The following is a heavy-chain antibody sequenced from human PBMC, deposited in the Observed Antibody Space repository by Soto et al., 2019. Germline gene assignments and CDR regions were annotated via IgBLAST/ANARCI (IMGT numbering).Heavy chain of an antibody. CDR1: GGTFSRNG. CDR3: ARDMGATDY. V-gene: IGHV1-69*13. D-gene: IGHD1-26*01. CDR2: IIPIFGTA. Sequence: SVKVSCKASGGTFSRNGISWVRQAPGQGIEWMGGIIPIFGTANYAQKFQGRVTITADESTSTAYMELSSLRSEDTAVYYCARDMGATDYWGQGTLVTVS. J-gene: IGHJ4*02.